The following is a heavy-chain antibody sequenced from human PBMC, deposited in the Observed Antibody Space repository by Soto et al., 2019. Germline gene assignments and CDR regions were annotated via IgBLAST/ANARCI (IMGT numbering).Heavy chain of an antibody. CDR1: GFTFSSYS. CDR3: AREWIAVDGIFDY. CDR2: ISSSSSYI. J-gene: IGHJ4*02. D-gene: IGHD6-19*01. V-gene: IGHV3-21*01. Sequence: GGSLRLSCAASGFTFSSYSMNWVRQAPGKGLEWVSSISSSSSYIYYADSVKGRFTISRDNAKNSLYLQMNSLRAEDTAVYYCAREWIAVDGIFDYWGQGTLVTVSS.